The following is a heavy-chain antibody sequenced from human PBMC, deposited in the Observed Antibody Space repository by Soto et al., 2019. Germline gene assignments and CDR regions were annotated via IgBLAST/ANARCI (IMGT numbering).Heavy chain of an antibody. D-gene: IGHD3-22*01. CDR1: GFTFSSYA. CDR2: ISYDGSNK. Sequence: PGGSLRLSCAASGFTFSSYAMHWVRQAPGKGLEWVAVISYDGSNKYYADSVKGRFTISRDNSKNTLYLQMNSLRAEDTAVYYCARDXGDYYDSSGYPHDAFDIWGQGTMVTVSS. J-gene: IGHJ3*02. V-gene: IGHV3-30-3*01. CDR3: ARDXGDYYDSSGYPHDAFDI.